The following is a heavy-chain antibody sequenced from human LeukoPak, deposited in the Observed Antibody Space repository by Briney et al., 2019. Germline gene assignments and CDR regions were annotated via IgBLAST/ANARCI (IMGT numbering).Heavy chain of an antibody. J-gene: IGHJ6*03. CDR2: IYPGDSDT. D-gene: IGHD2-8*01. Sequence: GGALKISCKGAGCSFTSYWIGRVRQLAAKDLEWMGVIYPGDSDTRYSPSFQGQVTISADKSISTAHLQWINLKAADTAMYYCARRNGYMDVWGKGTTVTVSS. V-gene: IGHV5-51*01. CDR3: ARRNGYMDV. CDR1: GCSFTSYW.